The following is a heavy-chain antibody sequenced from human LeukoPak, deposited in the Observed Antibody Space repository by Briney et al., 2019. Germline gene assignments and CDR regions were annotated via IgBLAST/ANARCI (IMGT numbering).Heavy chain of an antibody. CDR3: ARISGGSGSYYFDY. J-gene: IGHJ4*02. CDR1: GGSISSYY. D-gene: IGHD3-10*01. CDR2: IYYSGST. V-gene: IGHV4-59*08. Sequence: SETLSLTCTVSGGSISSYYWSWIRQPPGKGLEWIGYIYYSGSTNYNPSLKSRVTISVDTSKNQFSLKLSSVTAADTAVYYCARISGGSGSYYFDYWGQGTLVTVSS.